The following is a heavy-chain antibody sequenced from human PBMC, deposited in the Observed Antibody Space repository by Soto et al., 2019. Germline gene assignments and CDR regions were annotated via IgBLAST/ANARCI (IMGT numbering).Heavy chain of an antibody. CDR3: ERTALNYDIWTVPGAFDI. CDR1: GYSFTSYW. CDR2: LYPGDSDT. V-gene: IGHV5-51*01. Sequence: GESLKISCKGSGYSFTSYWIGWVRQMPGKGLEWMGLLYPGDSDTRYSPSFQGQVTISADKSISTAYLQWSSLKASDTAMYDCERTALNYDIWTVPGAFDIWGQGTMVTVSS. J-gene: IGHJ3*02. D-gene: IGHD3-9*01.